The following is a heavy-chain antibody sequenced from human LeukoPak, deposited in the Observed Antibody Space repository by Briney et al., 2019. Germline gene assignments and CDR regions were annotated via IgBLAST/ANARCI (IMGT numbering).Heavy chain of an antibody. J-gene: IGHJ3*01. D-gene: IGHD3-16*01. CDR2: ISYDGNT. CDR1: GGSLRNYY. V-gene: IGHV4-59*01. Sequence: SETLSLTCTVSGGSLRNYYWSWIRQSPGQGLEYIGYISYDGNTNYNPSLQSRVTISVDTSNNQISLRLNSVTAADTAVYYCARGSVSDYVWGRKRYTLDAFNVWGQGTRVTISS. CDR3: ARGSVSDYVWGRKRYTLDAFNV.